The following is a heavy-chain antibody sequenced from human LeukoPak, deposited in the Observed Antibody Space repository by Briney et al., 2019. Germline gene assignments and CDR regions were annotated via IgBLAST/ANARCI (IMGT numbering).Heavy chain of an antibody. CDR1: GGTFNSYA. J-gene: IGHJ4*02. D-gene: IGHD3-16*02. CDR2: IIPIVNIT. V-gene: IGHV1-69*04. CDR3: ARDRIMITFGGVIPYYFDY. Sequence: SVEVSCKASGGTFNSYAIHWVRQAPGQGLEWMGRIIPIVNITNYAQNFQGRVTITADKFTTTAYMELNSLRAEDTAVYYCARDRIMITFGGVIPYYFDYWGQGTLVTVSS.